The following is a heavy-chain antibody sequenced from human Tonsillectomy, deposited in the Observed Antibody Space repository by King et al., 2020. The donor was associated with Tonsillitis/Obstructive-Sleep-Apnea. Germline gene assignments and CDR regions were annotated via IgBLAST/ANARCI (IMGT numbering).Heavy chain of an antibody. CDR3: ASRPXRXDQSFWFDP. Sequence: VQLVESGGGLVKPGGSLRLSCAASGFTFSSYSMNWVRQAPGKGLEWVSSISSSSSYIYYADSVKGRXTIXRDNAKNSLXLQMNSLRAEATAVYYCASRPXRXDQSFWFDPWGQXTXVTVSS. CDR1: GFTFSSYS. V-gene: IGHV3-21*01. J-gene: IGHJ5*02. CDR2: ISSSSSYI.